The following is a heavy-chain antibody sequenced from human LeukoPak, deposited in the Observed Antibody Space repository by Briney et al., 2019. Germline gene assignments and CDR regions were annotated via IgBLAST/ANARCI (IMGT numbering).Heavy chain of an antibody. J-gene: IGHJ5*02. V-gene: IGHV4-4*09. CDR3: ARPAVAGKGWFDP. D-gene: IGHD6-19*01. CDR2: IYTGGST. CDR1: GGSISSYY. Sequence: SGTLSLTCTVSGGSISSYYWSWVRQPPGKGLEWIGYIYTGGSTNYNPSLKSRVTISVDTSKNQFSLKLSSVTAADTAVYYCARPAVAGKGWFDPWGQGTLVTVSS.